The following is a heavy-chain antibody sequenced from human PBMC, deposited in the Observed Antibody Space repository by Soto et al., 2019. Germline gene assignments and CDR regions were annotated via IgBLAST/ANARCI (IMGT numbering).Heavy chain of an antibody. CDR3: ARSTTMVRGVMAY. V-gene: IGHV1-69*13. CDR2: IIPIFGTA. CDR1: GGTFSSYA. Sequence: SVKVSCKASGGTFSSYAISWVRQAPGQGLEWMGGIIPIFGTANYAQKFQGRVTITADESTSTAYMELSSLRSEDTAVYYCARSTTMVRGVMAYWGQGTLVTVSS. J-gene: IGHJ4*02. D-gene: IGHD3-10*01.